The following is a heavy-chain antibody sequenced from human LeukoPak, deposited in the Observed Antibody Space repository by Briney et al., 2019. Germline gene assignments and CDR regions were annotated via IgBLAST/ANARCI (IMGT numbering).Heavy chain of an antibody. Sequence: SGTLSLTCAVSGGSISSSIWWSGVRQPPGKGLEWIGEIYHSGSSNYNPSLKSRVTISLDKSKSQFSLKLSSVTAADTAVYYCARNRDGYNSFDYWGQGTLVTVSS. CDR2: IYHSGSS. V-gene: IGHV4-4*02. J-gene: IGHJ4*02. CDR3: ARNRDGYNSFDY. CDR1: GGSISSSIW. D-gene: IGHD5-24*01.